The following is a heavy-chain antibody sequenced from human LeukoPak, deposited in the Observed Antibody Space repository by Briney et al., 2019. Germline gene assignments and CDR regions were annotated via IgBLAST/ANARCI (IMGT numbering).Heavy chain of an antibody. CDR2: ISYDGSNK. CDR3: AKVSSPDTVVVTATFDY. V-gene: IGHV3-30*18. D-gene: IGHD2-21*02. CDR1: GFTFSSYG. J-gene: IGHJ4*02. Sequence: GGSLRLSCAASGFTFSSYGMHWVRQAPGKGLEWVAVISYDGSNKYYAGSVKGRFTISRDNSKSTLYLQMNSLRAEDTAVYYCAKVSSPDTVVVTATFDYWGQGTLVTVSS.